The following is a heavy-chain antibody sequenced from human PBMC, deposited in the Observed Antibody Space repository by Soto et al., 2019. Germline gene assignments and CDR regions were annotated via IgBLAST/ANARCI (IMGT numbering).Heavy chain of an antibody. J-gene: IGHJ6*02. CDR2: INSDGSSA. CDR1: GFTFSSYW. Sequence: PGGSLSLSCAASGFTFSSYWMHLVRQAPGKGLVWVSRINSDGSSATYADSVKGRFTVSRDNAKNTLYLQMNSLRAEDTAVYYCARDLPTNGDGMDVWGQGTTVTVSS. V-gene: IGHV3-74*01. CDR3: ARDLPTNGDGMDV. D-gene: IGHD2-8*01.